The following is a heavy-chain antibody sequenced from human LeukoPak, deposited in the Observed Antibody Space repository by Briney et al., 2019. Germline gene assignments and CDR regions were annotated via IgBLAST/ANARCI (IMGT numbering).Heavy chain of an antibody. CDR3: ARDGNSFDY. D-gene: IGHD4-23*01. CDR2: KNKDGSDI. V-gene: IGHV3-7*01. CDR1: GFTFSDYW. J-gene: IGHJ4*02. Sequence: PGGSLRLSCVASGFTFSDYWMSWVRQTPGKGLEWVANKNKDGSDIYYADSAKGRSTISRDSAKNSLYLQMNSLRDGDTAIYYCARDGNSFDYWGQGTLVTVSS.